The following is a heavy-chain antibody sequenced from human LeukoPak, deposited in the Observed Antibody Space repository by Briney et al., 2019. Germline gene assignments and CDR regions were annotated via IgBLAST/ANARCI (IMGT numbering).Heavy chain of an antibody. V-gene: IGHV4-59*01. J-gene: IGHJ3*02. CDR2: INYSGTT. Sequence: SETLSLTCTVSDGSISSYYWSWIRQPPGKGLEWIGYINYSGTTNYNPSLKSRVTISVDTSKNQFSLKLSSVTAADTAVYYCAREGAAYGSGSYSAFDIWGQGTMVTVSS. D-gene: IGHD3-10*01. CDR3: AREGAAYGSGSYSAFDI. CDR1: DGSISSYY.